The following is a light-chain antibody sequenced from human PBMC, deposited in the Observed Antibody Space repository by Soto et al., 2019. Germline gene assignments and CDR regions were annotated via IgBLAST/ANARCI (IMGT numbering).Light chain of an antibody. Sequence: EIVMTQSPATLSVSPGERATLSCRASQSVNSNLAWYRQKPGQAPRLLIYDTSTRATGIPARFSGSGSGTEFTLTISSLQSEDFAVYYCQQYNNWLAWTFGQGTKVDIK. CDR3: QQYNNWLAWT. J-gene: IGKJ1*01. V-gene: IGKV3-15*01. CDR2: DTS. CDR1: QSVNSN.